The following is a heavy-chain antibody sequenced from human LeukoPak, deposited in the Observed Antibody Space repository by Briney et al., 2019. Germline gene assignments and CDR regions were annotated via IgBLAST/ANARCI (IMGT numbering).Heavy chain of an antibody. CDR1: GYTFTSYG. V-gene: IGHV1-18*01. J-gene: IGHJ4*02. CDR2: ISGYNGNT. Sequence: GASVKVSCKASGYTFTSYGISWVRQAPGQGLEWMGWISGYNGNTNYGQKLQGRVTMTTDTSTSTAYMELRSLRSDDTAVYYCVLGGRTATITKLDYFDYWGQGTLVTVSS. D-gene: IGHD5-12*01. CDR3: VLGGRTATITKLDYFDY.